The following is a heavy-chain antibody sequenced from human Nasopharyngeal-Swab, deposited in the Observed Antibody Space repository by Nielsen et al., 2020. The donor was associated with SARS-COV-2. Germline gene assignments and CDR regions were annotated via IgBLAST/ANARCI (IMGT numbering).Heavy chain of an antibody. Sequence: GGSLRLSCAASGFTFSGSAMHWVRQASGKGLEWVGRIRSKANNYATAYAASVKGRFTFSRDDSKNTAYLQMNSLKTEDTAVYYCARVNPVSGSYYDAIEIWGQGTMVTVSS. CDR1: GFTFSGSA. V-gene: IGHV3-73*01. J-gene: IGHJ3*02. D-gene: IGHD1-26*01. CDR2: IRSKANNYAT. CDR3: ARVNPVSGSYYDAIEI.